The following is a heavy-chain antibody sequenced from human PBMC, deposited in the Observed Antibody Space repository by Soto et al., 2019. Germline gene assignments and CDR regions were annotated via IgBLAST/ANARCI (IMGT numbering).Heavy chain of an antibody. CDR1: GFSFSESI. Sequence: GGSLRLSCAASGFSFSESIMHWVRQASGKGLEWVGRIRGKTKGYATAYAASVEGRFVISRDDSKNTAYLQMNSLKTEDTAVYYCTGLSEIDLFMDYRGQGTLVTVSS. CDR2: IRGKTKGYAT. J-gene: IGHJ4*02. CDR3: TGLSEIDLFMDY. V-gene: IGHV3-73*01.